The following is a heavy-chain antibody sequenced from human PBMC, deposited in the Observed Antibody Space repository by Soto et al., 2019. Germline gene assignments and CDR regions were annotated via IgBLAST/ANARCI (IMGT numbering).Heavy chain of an antibody. V-gene: IGHV2-5*02. CDR3: AHSVVAGLGYYFDY. D-gene: IGHD6-19*01. CDR2: IYWDDDK. J-gene: IGHJ4*02. Sequence: QITLKESGPTLVKPTQTLTLTCTFSGFSLSSTRVAVGWIRQPPGKALEWLALIYWDDDKRYSPFLKSRITITKDPSRIQVVLTVTNMDPVDTATYYCAHSVVAGLGYYFDYWGQGTLVTVSS. CDR1: GFSLSSTRVA.